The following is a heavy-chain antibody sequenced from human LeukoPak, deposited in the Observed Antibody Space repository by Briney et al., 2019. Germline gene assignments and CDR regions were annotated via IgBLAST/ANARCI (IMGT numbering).Heavy chain of an antibody. CDR2: ISGSGGNT. V-gene: IGHV3-23*01. CDR3: ARRAGAYSHPYDY. CDR1: GFTFSSYG. J-gene: IGHJ4*02. Sequence: GGSLRLSCAASGFTFSSYGMTWVRQAPGKGLEWVSVISGSGGNTYYADSVKGRFTISRDNSKNTLYLQMNSLRAEDTAVYYCARRAGAYSHPYDYWGQGTLVTVSS. D-gene: IGHD4/OR15-4a*01.